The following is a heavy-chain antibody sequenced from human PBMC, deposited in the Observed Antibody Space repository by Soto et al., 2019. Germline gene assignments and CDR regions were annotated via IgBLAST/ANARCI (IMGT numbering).Heavy chain of an antibody. CDR1: GGSISSGDYY. D-gene: IGHD6-13*01. CDR3: ARVGQQLVRWFDP. V-gene: IGHV4-30-4*01. Sequence: SETLSLTCTVSGGSISSGDYYWSWIRQPPGKGLEWIGYIYYSGSTYYNPSLKSRVTISVDTSKNQFSLKLSSVTAADTAVYYCARVGQQLVRWFDPRGQGTLVTVSS. J-gene: IGHJ5*02. CDR2: IYYSGST.